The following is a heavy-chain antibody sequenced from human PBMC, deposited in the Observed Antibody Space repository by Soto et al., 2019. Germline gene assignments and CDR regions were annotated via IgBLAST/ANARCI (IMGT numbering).Heavy chain of an antibody. D-gene: IGHD3-10*01. CDR3: AAELGFGKLSVV. CDR2: IIPLFGTT. CDR1: GDTFKNCV. Sequence: VQVVQSGVEVRRRGSSVKVSCKASGDTFKNCVITWVRQAPGQGLEWMGGIIPLFGTTDFAQRFQGRLTITTDESTTTAYMELSRLRSEDTATYYCAAELGFGKLSVVWGQGTTVIVSS. J-gene: IGHJ6*02. V-gene: IGHV1-69*01.